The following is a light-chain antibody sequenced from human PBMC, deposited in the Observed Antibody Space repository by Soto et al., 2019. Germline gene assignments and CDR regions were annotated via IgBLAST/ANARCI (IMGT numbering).Light chain of an antibody. Sequence: DIQVTQSPSSLSASGGDRVTITCRSSQAIFTFLNWYQQKEGKAPRFLIYATSNLQSGVPSRFSGTGYGTEFSLTISCLKPEDFSTYFCQKGDRLPITVGQGTRLDI. CDR2: ATS. CDR1: QAIFTF. J-gene: IGKJ5*01. V-gene: IGKV1-39*01. CDR3: QKGDRLPIT.